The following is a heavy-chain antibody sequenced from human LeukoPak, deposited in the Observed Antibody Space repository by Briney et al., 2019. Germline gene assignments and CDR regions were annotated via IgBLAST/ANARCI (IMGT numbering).Heavy chain of an antibody. CDR3: AGPFFYFDC. V-gene: IGHV3-7*02. D-gene: IGHD3-3*01. CDR1: GFTFNKYW. Sequence: GGSLRLSCAASGFTFNKYWMSWVRQPPGKGLEWVANIKQDGSEVYYVDSVKGRFTISRDNAKSSLYLQMNSLRAGDTAVYYCAGPFFYFDCWGQGTLVTVSS. CDR2: IKQDGSEV. J-gene: IGHJ4*02.